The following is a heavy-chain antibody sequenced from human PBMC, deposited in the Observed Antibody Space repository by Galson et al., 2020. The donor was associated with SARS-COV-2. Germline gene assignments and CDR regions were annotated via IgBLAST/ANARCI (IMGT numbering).Heavy chain of an antibody. Sequence: SEPLSLTCTVSGGSISSYYWSWIRQPAGKGLEWIGRIYTSGSTNYNPSLQRRVTMSVDTSKNQLSLKLSSVTAADTAVYYCASVGSSGWYYFDYWGQGTLVTVSS. CDR2: IYTSGST. V-gene: IGHV4-4*07. J-gene: IGHJ4*02. CDR3: ASVGSSGWYYFDY. CDR1: GGSISSYY. D-gene: IGHD6-19*01.